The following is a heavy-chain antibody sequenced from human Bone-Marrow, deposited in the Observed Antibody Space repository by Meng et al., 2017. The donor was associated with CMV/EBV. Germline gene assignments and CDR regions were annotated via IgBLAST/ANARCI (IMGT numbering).Heavy chain of an antibody. D-gene: IGHD3-9*01. CDR2: IRYDGSIK. Sequence: GESLKISCAASGFSFNKYGMHWVRQAPGKGLEWVAFIRYDGSIKDYADSVTGRFSISRDSSKNTLFLQMNSLRAEDTAVYYCAKDSDDTLTGYSSSDSWGQGTLVTVSS. J-gene: IGHJ1*01. CDR1: GFSFNKYG. V-gene: IGHV3-30*02. CDR3: AKDSDDTLTGYSSSDS.